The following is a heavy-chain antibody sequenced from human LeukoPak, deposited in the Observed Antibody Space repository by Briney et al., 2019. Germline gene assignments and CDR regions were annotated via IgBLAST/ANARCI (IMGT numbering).Heavy chain of an antibody. V-gene: IGHV3-48*03. Sequence: GGSLRLSCAASGFTFSSYEMNWVRQAPGKGLEWVSYISSSGSTIYYADSVKGRFTISRDNAKNSLYLQMNSLRAEDTAVYYCARGSSSWYTLWGQGTLVTVSS. D-gene: IGHD6-13*01. CDR3: ARGSSSWYTL. CDR2: ISSSGSTI. J-gene: IGHJ4*02. CDR1: GFTFSSYE.